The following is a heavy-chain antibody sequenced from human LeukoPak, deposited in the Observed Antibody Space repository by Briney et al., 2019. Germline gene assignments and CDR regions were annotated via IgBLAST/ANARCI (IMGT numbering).Heavy chain of an antibody. CDR3: AKDRRYYYDSSGYYVPYGMDV. CDR2: ISGSGGST. V-gene: IGHV3-23*01. Sequence: GGSLRLSCAASGFTFSSYAMSWVRQAPGKGLEWVSAISGSGGSTYFADSVKGRFTISRDNSKNTLYLQMNSLRAEDTAVYYCAKDRRYYYDSSGYYVPYGMDVWGQGTTVTVSS. D-gene: IGHD3-22*01. J-gene: IGHJ6*02. CDR1: GFTFSSYA.